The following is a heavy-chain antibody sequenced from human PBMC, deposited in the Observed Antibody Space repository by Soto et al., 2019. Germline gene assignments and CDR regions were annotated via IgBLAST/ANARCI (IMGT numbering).Heavy chain of an antibody. CDR1: GFTFSTYG. D-gene: IGHD6-19*01. CDR3: AKDKGRASLYSSGVDY. V-gene: IGHV3-33*06. J-gene: IGHJ4*02. Sequence: GGSLRLSCAASGFTFSTYGMHWVRQAPGKGLEWVAVIWYDGSSEYYADSVKGRFTISRDNSENTVYLQMNSLRVEDTALYYCAKDKGRASLYSSGVDYWGQGTLVTVSS. CDR2: IWYDGSSE.